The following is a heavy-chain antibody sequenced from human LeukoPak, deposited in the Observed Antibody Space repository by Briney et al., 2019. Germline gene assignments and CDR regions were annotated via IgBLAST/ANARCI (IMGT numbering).Heavy chain of an antibody. Sequence: GESLKISCKGSGYSFTSYWIGWVRQMPGKGLEWLGIIYPGDSDTRYSPSFQGQVTISADKSISTAYLQWSSLKASDTAIHYCAMARDAYNWGSHYWGQGTLVTVSS. CDR1: GYSFTSYW. CDR2: IYPGDSDT. D-gene: IGHD5-24*01. V-gene: IGHV5-51*01. J-gene: IGHJ4*02. CDR3: AMARDAYNWGSHY.